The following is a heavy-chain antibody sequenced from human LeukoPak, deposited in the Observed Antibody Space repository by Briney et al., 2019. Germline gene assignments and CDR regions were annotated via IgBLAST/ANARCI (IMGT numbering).Heavy chain of an antibody. CDR2: INHSGST. D-gene: IGHD3-16*02. Sequence: SETLSLTCAVYGGSFSGYYWSWIRQPPGKGLEWIGEINHSGSTSYNPSLKSRVTISVDTSKNQFSLKLSSVTAADTAVYYCARGRGYYVWGSYRQNWFDPWGQGTLVTVSS. J-gene: IGHJ5*02. CDR3: ARGRGYYVWGSYRQNWFDP. V-gene: IGHV4-34*01. CDR1: GGSFSGYY.